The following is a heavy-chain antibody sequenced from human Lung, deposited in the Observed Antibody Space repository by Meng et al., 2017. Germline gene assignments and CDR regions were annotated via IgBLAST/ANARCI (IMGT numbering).Heavy chain of an antibody. Sequence: QGQLPQWVAGRLKPSETRSLTCVVSGGSFSDYYWSWIRQPPGKGLEWIGEINHSGSTNYNPSLESRATISVDTSQNNLSLKLSSVTAADSAVYYCARGPTTMAHDFDYWGQGTLVTVSS. D-gene: IGHD4-11*01. CDR2: INHSGST. CDR1: GGSFSDYY. J-gene: IGHJ4*02. CDR3: ARGPTTMAHDFDY. V-gene: IGHV4-34*01.